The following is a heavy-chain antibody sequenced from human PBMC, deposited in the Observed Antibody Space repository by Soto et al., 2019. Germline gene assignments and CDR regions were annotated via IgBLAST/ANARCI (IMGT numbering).Heavy chain of an antibody. CDR1: GYSFSNHY. CDR3: AREVYYGTLTGYYSAHASDF. J-gene: IGHJ4*01. CDR2: INPSGGST. Sequence: ASVKVSCKARGYSFSNHYMHWVRQAAGEGLEWMGVINPSGGSTSYAQKFQGRVTMTRDTSTSTVYMELSSLRSEDTAVYYCAREVYYGTLTGYYSAHASDFWGQGTMVTVSS. V-gene: IGHV1-46*01. D-gene: IGHD3-9*01.